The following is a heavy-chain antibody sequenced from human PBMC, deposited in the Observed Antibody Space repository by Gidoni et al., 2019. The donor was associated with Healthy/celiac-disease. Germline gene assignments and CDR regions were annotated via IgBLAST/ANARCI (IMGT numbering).Heavy chain of an antibody. V-gene: IGHV1-69*01. D-gene: IGHD3-16*02. CDR2: IVPSFGTA. Sequence: QVQLVQSGAEVKKPGSSVKVSCKASGGTFSSYAISWVRQAPGQGLEWLGGIVPSFGTANYAQKFQGRVTITADESTRTAYMELSSLRSEDTAVYYCASDMITFGGVIVAPFDYWGQGTLVTVSS. CDR1: GGTFSSYA. J-gene: IGHJ4*02. CDR3: ASDMITFGGVIVAPFDY.